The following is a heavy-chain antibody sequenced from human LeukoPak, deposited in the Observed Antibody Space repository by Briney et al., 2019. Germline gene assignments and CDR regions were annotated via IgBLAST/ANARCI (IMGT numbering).Heavy chain of an antibody. V-gene: IGHV3-33*01. CDR1: GFTFSSYG. CDR3: ARGMVGATYFDY. Sequence: GGSLRLSCAASGFTFSSYGMHWVRQAPGKGLEWVTVIWYDGINKYYADSVKGRFTISRDNSKNTLYLQMNGLRAEDTAVYYCARGMVGATYFDYWGQGTLVTVSS. CDR2: IWYDGINK. J-gene: IGHJ4*02. D-gene: IGHD1-26*01.